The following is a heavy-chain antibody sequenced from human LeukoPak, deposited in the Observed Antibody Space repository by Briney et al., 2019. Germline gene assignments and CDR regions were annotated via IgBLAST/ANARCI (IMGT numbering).Heavy chain of an antibody. V-gene: IGHV1-69*05. J-gene: IGHJ5*02. CDR1: GGTFNIYA. CDR3: ARGVDVDTAMVVRYNWFDL. CDR2: IIPIFRTA. Sequence: SVSVSYKASGGTFNIYAISWVRQAPGQGREGRGGIIPIFRTANYAQKFQGRLTITTDQSTSTAYMELSSLSSEDTAVYYCARGVDVDTAMVVRYNWFDLWGQGTLVTVSS. D-gene: IGHD5-18*01.